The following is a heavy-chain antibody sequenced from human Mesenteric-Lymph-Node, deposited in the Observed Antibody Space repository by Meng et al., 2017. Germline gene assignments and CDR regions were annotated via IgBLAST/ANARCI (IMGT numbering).Heavy chain of an antibody. Sequence: GESLKISCTASGFTFSSYSMNWVRQAPGKGLEWVSFISRSTSYIYYADSVQGRFTISRDNAKNALYLQMNSLRAEDTAVYYCARCSLYGCQSNSGMDVWGQGTTVTVSS. V-gene: IGHV3-21*01. CDR3: ARCSLYGCQSNSGMDV. J-gene: IGHJ6*02. CDR2: ISRSTSYI. D-gene: IGHD2-15*01. CDR1: GFTFSSYS.